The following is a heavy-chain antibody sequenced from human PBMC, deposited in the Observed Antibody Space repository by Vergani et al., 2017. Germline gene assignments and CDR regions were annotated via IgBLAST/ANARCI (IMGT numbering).Heavy chain of an antibody. CDR1: GFTFSSYA. CDR2: ISGSGGNT. J-gene: IGHJ4*02. V-gene: IGHV3-23*01. CDR3: AKESTVTTSFDY. D-gene: IGHD4-17*01. Sequence: EVQLLESGGGLVQPGGSLRLSCAASGFTFSSYAMSWVRQAPGKGLEWVSAISGSGGNTYSADSVKGRFTISRDNAKNTLYLQMNSLRAEDTAVYYCAKESTVTTSFDYWGQGTLVTVSS.